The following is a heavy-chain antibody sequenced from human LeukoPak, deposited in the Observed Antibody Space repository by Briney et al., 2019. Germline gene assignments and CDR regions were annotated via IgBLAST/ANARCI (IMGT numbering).Heavy chain of an antibody. Sequence: ASVKVSCKASGGTFSSYAISWVRQAPGQGLEWMGGIIPIFGTANYAQKFQGRVTITTDESTSTAYMELGSLRSEDTAVYYCARGDGYNHQFDYWGQGSLVTVSS. J-gene: IGHJ4*02. CDR1: GGTFSSYA. CDR2: IIPIFGTA. D-gene: IGHD5-24*01. CDR3: ARGDGYNHQFDY. V-gene: IGHV1-69*05.